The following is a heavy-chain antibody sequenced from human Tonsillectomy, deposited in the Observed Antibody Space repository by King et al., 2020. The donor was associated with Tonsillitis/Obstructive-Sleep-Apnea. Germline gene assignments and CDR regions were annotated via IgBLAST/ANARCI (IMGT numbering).Heavy chain of an antibody. V-gene: IGHV3-33*01. CDR3: ARVSGYTYGQFYY. J-gene: IGHJ4*02. Sequence: VQLVESGGGVVQPGRSLRLSCAASGFIFSGSGMHWVRQAPGKGLEWVAVIWFDGSNKYYGDSVKGRFTISRDNSKNTLYLQMNSLRAEDTSVYYCARVSGYTYGQFYYWGQGTLVTVSS. CDR2: IWFDGSNK. CDR1: GFIFSGSG. D-gene: IGHD5-18*01.